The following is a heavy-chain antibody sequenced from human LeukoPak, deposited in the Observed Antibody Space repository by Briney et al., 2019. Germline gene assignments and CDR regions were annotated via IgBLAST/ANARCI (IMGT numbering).Heavy chain of an antibody. CDR2: IYYSGST. V-gene: IGHV4-59*01. Sequence: YXXWLRQPPGKGLEWIGYIYYSGSTNYNPSLKSRVTISVDTSKNQFSLKLSSATAADTAVYYCARDRSLGYCSSTSCHYYYYGMDVWGQGTTVTVSS. D-gene: IGHD2-2*01. J-gene: IGHJ6*02. CDR3: ARDRSLGYCSSTSCHYYYYGMDV. CDR1: Y.